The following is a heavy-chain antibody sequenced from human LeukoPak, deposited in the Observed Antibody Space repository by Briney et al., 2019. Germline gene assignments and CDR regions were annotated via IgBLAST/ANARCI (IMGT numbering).Heavy chain of an antibody. V-gene: IGHV4-34*01. CDR2: INHSGST. J-gene: IGHJ5*02. Sequence: SETLPLTCAVYGGSFSGYYWSWIRQPPGKGLEWIGEINHSGSTNYNPSLKSRVTISVDTSKNQFSLKLSSVTAADTAVYYCAREQGHYDFWSGYSRPHWFDPWGQGTLVTVSS. CDR3: AREQGHYDFWSGYSRPHWFDP. D-gene: IGHD3-3*01. CDR1: GGSFSGYY.